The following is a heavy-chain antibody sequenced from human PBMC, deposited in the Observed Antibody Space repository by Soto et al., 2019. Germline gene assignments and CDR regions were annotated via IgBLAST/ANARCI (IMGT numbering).Heavy chain of an antibody. D-gene: IGHD3-22*01. CDR2: ISYDGSNK. Sequence: LRLSCAASGFTFSSYAMHWVRQAPGKGLEWVAVISYDGSNKYYADSVKGRFTISRDNSKNTLYLQMNSLRAEDTAVYYCARDGGFYYDSSGYYPGYWGQGTLVTVSS. CDR1: GFTFSSYA. CDR3: ARDGGFYYDSSGYYPGY. J-gene: IGHJ4*02. V-gene: IGHV3-30-3*01.